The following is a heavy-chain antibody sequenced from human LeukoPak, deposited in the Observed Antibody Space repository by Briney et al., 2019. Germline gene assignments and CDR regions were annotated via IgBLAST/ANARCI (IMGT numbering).Heavy chain of an antibody. CDR1: GFTLSNCA. CDR3: ARQWGYCSSTSCYRRYYFDY. CDR2: INYSGST. J-gene: IGHJ4*02. V-gene: IGHV4-34*01. D-gene: IGHD2-2*01. Sequence: GSLRLSCAASGFTLSNCAMTWVRQAPGKGLEWIGEINYSGSTNYNPSLKSRVTISVDTSKNQFSLKLSSVTAADTAVYYCARQWGYCSSTSCYRRYYFDYWGQGTLVTVSS.